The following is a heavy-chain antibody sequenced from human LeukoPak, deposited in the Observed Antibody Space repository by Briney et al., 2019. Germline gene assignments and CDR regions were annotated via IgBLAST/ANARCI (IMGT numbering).Heavy chain of an antibody. CDR2: ITPNSGGT. CDR1: GYTFTGYY. Sequence: ASVKVSCKASGYTFTGYYMHWVRQAPGQGLEWMGWITPNSGGTNYAQKLQGKVTMTTDTSTSTAYMELRSLRSDDTAVYYCARDNYYGSGSYYNLDGWFDPWGQGTLVTVSS. D-gene: IGHD3-10*01. CDR3: ARDNYYGSGSYYNLDGWFDP. V-gene: IGHV1-2*02. J-gene: IGHJ5*02.